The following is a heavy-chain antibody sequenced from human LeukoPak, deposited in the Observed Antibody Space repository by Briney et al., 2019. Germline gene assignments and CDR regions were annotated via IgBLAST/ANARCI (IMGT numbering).Heavy chain of an antibody. CDR3: AKDLGKVIAAAGTAGFDS. CDR1: GFNFDEYT. D-gene: IGHD6-13*01. Sequence: GGSLRLSCAASGFNFDEYTLHWVRQVPGKGLEWVSLMNWDGGSTYYADSVKGRFTISRDTSKNSLFLQMHSLKAEDTAIYYCAKDLGKVIAAAGTAGFDSGGRGTLVTVSS. V-gene: IGHV3-43*01. CDR2: MNWDGGST. J-gene: IGHJ4*01.